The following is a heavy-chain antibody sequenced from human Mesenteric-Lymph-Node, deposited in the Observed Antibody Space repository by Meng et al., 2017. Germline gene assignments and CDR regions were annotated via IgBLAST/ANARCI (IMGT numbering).Heavy chain of an antibody. V-gene: IGHV3-30*02. CDR1: GFTFSDYG. CDR3: ATVGDGYIYESRGS. CDR2: IWHDGSYK. J-gene: IGHJ4*02. D-gene: IGHD5-18*01. Sequence: GESLKISCAGSGFTFSDYGMHWVRQAPGKGLEWVASIWHDGSYKFHEDSVKGRFTISRDNSKNTLYLQMNSLRAEDTAVYYCATVGDGYIYESRGSWGQGTLVTVSS.